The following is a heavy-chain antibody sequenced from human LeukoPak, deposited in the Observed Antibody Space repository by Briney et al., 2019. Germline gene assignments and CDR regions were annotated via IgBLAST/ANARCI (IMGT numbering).Heavy chain of an antibody. D-gene: IGHD3-10*01. V-gene: IGHV3-21*01. CDR2: ISSSSSYI. J-gene: IGHJ4*02. CDR1: GFTFSSYS. Sequence: GGSLRLSCAAPGFTFSSYSMNWVRQAPGKGLEWVSSISSSSSYIYYADSVKGRFTISRDNAKNSLYLQMNSLRAEDTAVYYCARVGSGYYGSGKQTADYWGQGTLVTVSS. CDR3: ARVGSGYYGSGKQTADY.